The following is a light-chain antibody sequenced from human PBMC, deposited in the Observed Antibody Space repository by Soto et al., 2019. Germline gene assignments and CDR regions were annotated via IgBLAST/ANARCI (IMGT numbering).Light chain of an antibody. V-gene: IGKV3-20*01. CDR1: QSVSSSY. CDR3: QQYGSSPIT. J-gene: IGKJ5*01. Sequence: EIVLTQSPGTLSLSPGERATLXXRASQSVSSSYLAWYQQKPGQAPRFXIYGASSRATGIPDRFSGSGAGTDFTLTISRLEPEDFAVYYCQQYGSSPITFGQGTRLEIK. CDR2: GAS.